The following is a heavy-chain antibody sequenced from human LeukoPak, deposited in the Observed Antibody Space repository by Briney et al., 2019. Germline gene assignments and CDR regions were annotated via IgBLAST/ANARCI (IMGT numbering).Heavy chain of an antibody. CDR1: GYPFTNYW. V-gene: IGHV5-51*01. CDR2: TYPGDADT. J-gene: IGHJ4*02. CDR3: ARQNIGGTSASDY. Sequence: GGSLQIFFKGSGYPFTNYWIGWGRQMPGKGLEGMGITYPGDADTRYSPSCQGQVTISADNSISTAYLQWSSLKASDTAMYYCARQNIGGTSASDYWGQGTLVTVSS. D-gene: IGHD1-26*01.